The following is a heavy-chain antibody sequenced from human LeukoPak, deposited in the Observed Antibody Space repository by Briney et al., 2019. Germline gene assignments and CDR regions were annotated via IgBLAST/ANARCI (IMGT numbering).Heavy chain of an antibody. D-gene: IGHD4-17*01. J-gene: IGHJ4*02. V-gene: IGHV3-53*01. CDR1: GFTVSSNY. Sequence: GGSLRLSCAASGFTVSSNYMSWVRQAPGKGLEWVSVIYSGGSTYYADSVKGRFTISRDNSKNTLYLQMNSLRAEDTAVYYCARDLTHDYGESYWGQGTLVTVSS. CDR2: IYSGGST. CDR3: ARDLTHDYGESY.